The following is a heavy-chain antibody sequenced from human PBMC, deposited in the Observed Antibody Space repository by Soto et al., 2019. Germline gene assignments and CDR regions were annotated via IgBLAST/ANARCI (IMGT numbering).Heavy chain of an antibody. V-gene: IGHV3-74*01. D-gene: IGHD3-3*01. Sequence: PGGSLRLSCAASGFTFSSYWMHWVRQAPGKGLVWVSRINSDGSSTSYADSVKGRFTISRDNAKNTLYLQMNSLRAEDTAVYYCARDYDFWSGQGSGWFDPWGQRTLVTVSS. CDR3: ARDYDFWSGQGSGWFDP. J-gene: IGHJ5*02. CDR1: GFTFSSYW. CDR2: INSDGSST.